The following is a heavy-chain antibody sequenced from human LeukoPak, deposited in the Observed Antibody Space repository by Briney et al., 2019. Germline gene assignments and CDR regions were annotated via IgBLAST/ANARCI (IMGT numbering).Heavy chain of an antibody. CDR1: GFTFGTYG. Sequence: GGSLRLSCAASGFTFGTYGMAWVRHAPGKGLEWVSSISSSGGGTYYGDSVKGRFTISRDNSKKTLYLQMNSLRDEDTALYYCAKEAHVAVTTYDYWGQGTLVTVSS. CDR3: AKEAHVAVTTYDY. J-gene: IGHJ4*02. D-gene: IGHD2-21*02. CDR2: ISSSGGGT. V-gene: IGHV3-23*01.